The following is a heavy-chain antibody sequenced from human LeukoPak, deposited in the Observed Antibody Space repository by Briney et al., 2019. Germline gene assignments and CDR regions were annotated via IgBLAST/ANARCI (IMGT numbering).Heavy chain of an antibody. CDR3: ARGGGRIAAAGYDY. J-gene: IGHJ4*02. CDR1: GGTFSSYA. V-gene: IGHV1-69*13. CDR2: IIPIFGTA. Sequence: SVKVSCKASGGTFSSYAISWVRQAPGQGLEWMGGIIPIFGTANYAQKFQGRVTITADESTSTAYMELSSLRSGDTAVYYCARGGGRIAAAGYDYWGQGTLVTVSS. D-gene: IGHD6-13*01.